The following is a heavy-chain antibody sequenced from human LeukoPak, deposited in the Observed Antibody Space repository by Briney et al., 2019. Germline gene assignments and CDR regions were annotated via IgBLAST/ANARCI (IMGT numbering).Heavy chain of an antibody. D-gene: IGHD5-18*01. CDR3: ARDSGIGYSYGYFDY. Sequence: GASVKVSCKASGGTFSSYAISWVRQAPGQGLEWMGGVIPIFGTANYAQKFQGRVTITADESTSTAYMELSSLRSEDTAVYYCARDSGIGYSYGYFDYWGQGTLDTVSS. CDR2: VIPIFGTA. V-gene: IGHV1-69*13. CDR1: GGTFSSYA. J-gene: IGHJ4*02.